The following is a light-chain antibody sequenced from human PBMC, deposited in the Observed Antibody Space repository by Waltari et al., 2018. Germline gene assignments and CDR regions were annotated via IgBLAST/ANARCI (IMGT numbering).Light chain of an antibody. CDR2: EVI. Sequence: QSALTQPASVSGTPGQSITISCTGTTSDVGNYDLVSWYQHHPGKAPKLLILEVIKRPSGVSSRFSGSKSGNTASLTISGLQAEDEADYYCCSYAGLGTYVFGSGTKVTVL. V-gene: IGLV2-23*02. J-gene: IGLJ1*01. CDR3: CSYAGLGTYV. CDR1: TSDVGNYDL.